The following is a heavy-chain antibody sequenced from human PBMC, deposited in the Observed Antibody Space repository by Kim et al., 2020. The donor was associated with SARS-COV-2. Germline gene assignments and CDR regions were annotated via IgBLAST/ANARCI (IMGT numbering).Heavy chain of an antibody. J-gene: IGHJ6*02. CDR2: IYYSGST. CDR1: GGSVSSGSYY. Sequence: SETLSLTCTVSGGSVSSGSYYWSWIRQPPGKGLEWIGYIYYSGSTNYNPSLKSRVTISVDTSKNQFSLKLSSVTAADTAVYYCARGTIEPLVVPAAIAFDYYYYGMDVWGQGTTVTVSS. V-gene: IGHV4-61*01. CDR3: ARGTIEPLVVPAAIAFDYYYYGMDV. D-gene: IGHD2-2*01.